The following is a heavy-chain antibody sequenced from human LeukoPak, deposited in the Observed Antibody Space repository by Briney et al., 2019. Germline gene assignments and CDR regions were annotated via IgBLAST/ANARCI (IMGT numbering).Heavy chain of an antibody. D-gene: IGHD3-22*01. CDR1: GGSISSYY. J-gene: IGHJ4*02. Sequence: SETLSLTCGVSGGSISSYYWSWIRQPPGKGLEWIGYIYYSGSTNYNPSLKSRVTISVDTSKNQFSLKLSSVTAADTAVYYCARLGSYCDSSARDHWGQGTLVTVSS. CDR2: IYYSGST. V-gene: IGHV4-59*08. CDR3: ARLGSYCDSSARDH.